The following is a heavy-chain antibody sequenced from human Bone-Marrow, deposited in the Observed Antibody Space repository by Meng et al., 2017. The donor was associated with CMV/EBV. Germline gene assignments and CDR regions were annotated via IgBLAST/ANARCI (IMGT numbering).Heavy chain of an antibody. V-gene: IGHV4-59*01. J-gene: IGHJ5*02. CDR1: GGSISSYY. CDR2: IYYSGST. Sequence: GSLRLSCTVSGGSISSYYWSWIRQPPGKGLEWIGYIYYSGSTNYNPSLKSRVTISVDTSKNQFSLKLSSVTAADTAVYYCARENSENWFGPRGQGTLVTFYS. D-gene: IGHD4-23*01. CDR3: ARENSENWFGP.